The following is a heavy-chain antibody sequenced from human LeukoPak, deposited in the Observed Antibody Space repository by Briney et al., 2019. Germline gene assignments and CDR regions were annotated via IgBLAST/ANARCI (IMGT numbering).Heavy chain of an antibody. V-gene: IGHV1-69*06. J-gene: IGHJ4*02. Sequence: ASVKVSCKASGGTFSSYAISWVRQAPGQGLEWMGGIIPIFGTANYAQKFQGRVTITADKSTSTAYMELSSLRSEDTAVYYCARDVNSRTFDYWGQGTLVTVSS. CDR1: GGTFSSYA. CDR3: ARDVNSRTFDY. D-gene: IGHD4-23*01. CDR2: IIPIFGTA.